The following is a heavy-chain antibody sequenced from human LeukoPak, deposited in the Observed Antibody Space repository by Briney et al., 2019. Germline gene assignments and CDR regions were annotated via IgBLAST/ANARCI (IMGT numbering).Heavy chain of an antibody. J-gene: IGHJ4*02. D-gene: IGHD2-2*01. CDR3: ARDVLSYGDSGVDY. V-gene: IGHV3-48*02. Sequence: PGGSLRLSCAASGFTFSSYTVTWVRQAPGKGLEWVSYISGSSTTIYYADSVKGRFTTSRDNAKNSLYLQMNSLRDEDTAVYYCARDVLSYGDSGVDYWGQGTLVTVSS. CDR1: GFTFSSYT. CDR2: ISGSSTTI.